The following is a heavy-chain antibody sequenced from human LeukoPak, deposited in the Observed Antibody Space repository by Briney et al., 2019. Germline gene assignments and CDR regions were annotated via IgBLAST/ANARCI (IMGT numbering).Heavy chain of an antibody. D-gene: IGHD3-10*01. CDR2: TSSDLNVK. CDR3: AREGYYGSGSPPSLYFDY. J-gene: IGHJ4*02. V-gene: IGHV3-30*03. CDR1: GITFNKYR. Sequence: GGSLRLSCEASGITFNKYRIHWVRQAPGKGLEWVAVTSSDLNVKLYADSVKGRFTISRDNSRSTLYLQMNSLRPEDTAIYYCAREGYYGSGSPPSLYFDYWGQGTLVTVSS.